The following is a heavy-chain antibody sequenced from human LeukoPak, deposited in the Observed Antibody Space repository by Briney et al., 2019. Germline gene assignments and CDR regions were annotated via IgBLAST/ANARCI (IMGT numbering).Heavy chain of an antibody. V-gene: IGHV4-59*01. CDR1: GDSISGYY. J-gene: IGHJ4*02. Sequence: PSETLSLTCTVSGDSISGYYWSWIRQPPGKGLEWIGNIYYSGTTNYNPSLKSRVTISVDTSKNQFSLKLSSVTAADTAIYYCARGESYHGYWGQGILVTVSS. CDR3: ARGESYHGY. CDR2: IYYSGTT. D-gene: IGHD1-26*01.